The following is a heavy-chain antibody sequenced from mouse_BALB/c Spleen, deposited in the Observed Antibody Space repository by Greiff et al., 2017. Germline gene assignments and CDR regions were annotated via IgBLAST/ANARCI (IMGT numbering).Heavy chain of an antibody. CDR2: IDPENGNT. Sequence: VQLQQSGAELVRPGALVKLSCKASGFNIKDYYMHWVKQRPEQGLEWIGWIDPENGNTIYDPKFQGKASITADTSSNTAYLQLSSLTSEDTAFYYCADLWTRREGFAYWGQGTLVTVSA. J-gene: IGHJ3*01. V-gene: IGHV14-1*02. D-gene: IGHD2-2*01. CDR1: GFNIKDYY. CDR3: ADLWTRREGFAY.